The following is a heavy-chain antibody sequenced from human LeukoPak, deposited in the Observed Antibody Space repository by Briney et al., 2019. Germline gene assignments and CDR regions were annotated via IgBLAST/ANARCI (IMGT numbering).Heavy chain of an antibody. J-gene: IGHJ4*02. D-gene: IGHD6-19*01. V-gene: IGHV3-30-3*01. CDR1: GFTFSSYA. CDR3: ARETSSGWYLSFDY. CDR2: ISYDGSNK. Sequence: GGSLRLSCAASGFTFSSYAMSWVRQAPGKGLEWVAVISYDGSNKYYADSVKGRFTISRDNSKNTLYLQMNSLRAEDTAVYYCARETSSGWYLSFDYWGQGTLVTVSS.